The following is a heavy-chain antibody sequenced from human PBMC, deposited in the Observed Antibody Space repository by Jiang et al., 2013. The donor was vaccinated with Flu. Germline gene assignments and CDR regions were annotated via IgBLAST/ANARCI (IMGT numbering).Heavy chain of an antibody. D-gene: IGHD4-11*01. CDR3: ARDSGPLADYTNHHFDY. CDR2: ISVDGDTA. V-gene: IGHV3-48*03. Sequence: RLSCAASGFTFTNYEFNWVRQAPGKGLEWISYISVDGDTASYADSVKGRFTVSRDSATNSLYLQMNSLRAEDTAIYYCARDSGPLADYTNHHFDYWGQGTRVAVSS. J-gene: IGHJ4*02. CDR1: GFTFTNYE.